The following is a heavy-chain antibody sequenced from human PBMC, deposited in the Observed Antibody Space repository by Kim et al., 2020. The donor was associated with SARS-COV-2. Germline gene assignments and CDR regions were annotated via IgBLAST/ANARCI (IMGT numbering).Heavy chain of an antibody. J-gene: IGHJ4*02. CDR2: INHSGST. D-gene: IGHD2-2*03. Sequence: SETLSLTCAVYGGSFSGYYWSWIRQPPGKGLEWIGEINHSGSTNYNPSLKSRVTISVDTSKNQFSLKLSSVTAADTAVYYCARGGYCSSTSCYYPYRYWGQGTLVTVSS. V-gene: IGHV4-34*01. CDR1: GGSFSGYY. CDR3: ARGGYCSSTSCYYPYRY.